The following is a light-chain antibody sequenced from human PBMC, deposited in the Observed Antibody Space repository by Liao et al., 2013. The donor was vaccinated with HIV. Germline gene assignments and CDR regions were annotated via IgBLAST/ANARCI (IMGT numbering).Light chain of an antibody. J-gene: IGLJ2*01. CDR3: QVWDSSSDHR. Sequence: SYVMTQPPSVSVVPGQTARITCEGNNIGRKSVHWYQQKPGQAPVLVIYSDSERPSGIPERFSGSNSGNTATLTIDRVEAGDEADYYCQVWDSSSDHRFGGGTKLTVL. CDR1: NIGRKS. CDR2: SDS. V-gene: IGLV3-21*01.